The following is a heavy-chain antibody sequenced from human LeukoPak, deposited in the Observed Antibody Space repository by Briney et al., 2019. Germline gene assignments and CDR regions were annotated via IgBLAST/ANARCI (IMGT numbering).Heavy chain of an antibody. D-gene: IGHD3-10*01. CDR2: INAGNGNT. CDR1: GYTFTSYA. CDR3: AREDYGSGSWPVDV. J-gene: IGHJ6*02. Sequence: VASVKVSCKASGYTFTSYAMHWVRQAPGQRLEWMGWINAGNGNTKYSQKFQGRVTITRDTSASTAYMELSSLRSEDTAVYYCAREDYGSGSWPVDVWGQGTTVTVSS. V-gene: IGHV1-3*01.